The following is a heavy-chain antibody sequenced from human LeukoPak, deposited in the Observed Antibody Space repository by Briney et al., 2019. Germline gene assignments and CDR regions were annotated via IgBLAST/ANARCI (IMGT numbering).Heavy chain of an antibody. CDR2: IYYSGST. D-gene: IGHD6-13*01. CDR1: GGSISSYY. CDR3: ARLYLSDSSSWYGGLYYFDY. Sequence: ETLSLTCTVSGGSISSYYWSWIRQPPGKGLEWIGYIYYSGSTNYNPSLKSRVTISVDTSKNQFSLKLSSVTAADTAVYYCARLYLSDSSSWYGGLYYFDYWGQGTLVTVSS. V-gene: IGHV4-59*08. J-gene: IGHJ4*02.